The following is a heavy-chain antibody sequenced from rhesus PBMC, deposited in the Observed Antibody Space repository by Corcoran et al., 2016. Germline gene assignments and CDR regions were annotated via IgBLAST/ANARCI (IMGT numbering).Heavy chain of an antibody. CDR1: GASISSYW. V-gene: IGHV4-80*01. Sequence: QVQLQESGPGLVKPSETLSLTCAGSGASISSYWWSWIGQPPGKGLEGIGEFNGNTCSTYYTPSIKSRVTLTKHLSKTHFSLQLSSVPSADTAVYYWARARGYSGYSSDSWGQGVLVTVSS. J-gene: IGHJ4*01. CDR3: ARARGYSGYSSDS. CDR2: FNGNTCST. D-gene: IGHD5-30*01.